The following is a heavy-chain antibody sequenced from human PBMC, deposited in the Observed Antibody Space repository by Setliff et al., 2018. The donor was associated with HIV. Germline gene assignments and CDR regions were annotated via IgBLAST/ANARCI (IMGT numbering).Heavy chain of an antibody. V-gene: IGHV3-30*02. J-gene: IGHJ4*02. Sequence: LRLSCAVSGFTFNNYWIVWVRQAPGKGLEWVTFIRYDGSNKYYADSVKGRFTISRDNSKNTLYLQMNSLRAEDTAVYYCAKGGQLWFSYFDYWGQGTLVTVSS. CDR1: GFTFNNYW. CDR2: IRYDGSNK. D-gene: IGHD5-18*01. CDR3: AKGGQLWFSYFDY.